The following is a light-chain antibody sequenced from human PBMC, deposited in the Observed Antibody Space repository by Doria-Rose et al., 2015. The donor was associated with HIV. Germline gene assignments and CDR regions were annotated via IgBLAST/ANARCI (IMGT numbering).Light chain of an antibody. Sequence: SSLSASIGDRVTITCRASQTVSTYLNWFQQEPGKAPKLLTYAASRLQSGVPSRFSGSGSGTDFTLTISGLQPGDFATYYCQQTYSSPPWTFGQGTKVEMK. CDR2: AAS. CDR3: QQTYSSPPWT. V-gene: IGKV1-39*01. J-gene: IGKJ1*01. CDR1: QTVSTY.